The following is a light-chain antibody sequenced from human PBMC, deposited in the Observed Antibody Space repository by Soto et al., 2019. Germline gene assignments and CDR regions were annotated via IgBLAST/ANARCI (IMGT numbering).Light chain of an antibody. CDR3: QVWDNRGI. CDR2: DDQ. J-gene: IGLJ2*01. CDR1: NIGTKN. Sequence: SYELTQPPSLSVAPGQTARITCGGNNIGTKNVHWYQQQPGQAPVLVVYDDQDRPSGIPERFSGSNSGNTGTLTISRVEAGDEADYYCQVWDNRGIFGGGTKLTVL. V-gene: IGLV3-21*02.